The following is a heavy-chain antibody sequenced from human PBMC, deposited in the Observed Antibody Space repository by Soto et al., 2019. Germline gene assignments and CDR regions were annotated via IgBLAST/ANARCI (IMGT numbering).Heavy chain of an antibody. J-gene: IGHJ6*02. D-gene: IGHD6-19*01. Sequence: EVQLVESGGGLVQPGGSLRLSCAASGFTFSSSWMHWVRQAPGKGLVWVSRINSVGSSTSYADSVKGRFTISRDNAKNTLYLQMNSLRAEDTAVYYCARRIAVAGTGPSYYYYGMDVWGQGTTVTVSS. V-gene: IGHV3-74*01. CDR2: INSVGSST. CDR3: ARRIAVAGTGPSYYYYGMDV. CDR1: GFTFSSSW.